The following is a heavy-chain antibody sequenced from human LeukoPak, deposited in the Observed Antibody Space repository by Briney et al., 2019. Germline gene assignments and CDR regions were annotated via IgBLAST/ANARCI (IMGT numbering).Heavy chain of an antibody. J-gene: IGHJ5*02. Sequence: GGSLRLSCAASGFTLSYFDMNWVRQAPGKGLEWVSSISTSSRYIYYKDSVRGRFTISRDDAKNSLHLEMNSQRAEDTAVYYCARADCSSSTCYLRRSWFDPWGQGTLVTVSS. V-gene: IGHV3-21*01. D-gene: IGHD2-2*01. CDR1: GFTLSYFD. CDR2: ISTSSRYI. CDR3: ARADCSSSTCYLRRSWFDP.